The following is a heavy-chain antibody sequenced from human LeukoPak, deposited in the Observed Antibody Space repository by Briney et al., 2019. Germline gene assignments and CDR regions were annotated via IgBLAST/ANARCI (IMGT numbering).Heavy chain of an antibody. CDR3: ARVIPGFGELLPDY. D-gene: IGHD3-10*01. Sequence: ASVKVSCRASGYTITDYYLHWVRQAPGQGLEWMGWISAYNDNTNYAQKLQGRVTMTTDTSTSTAYMELRSLRSDDTAVYYCARVIPGFGELLPDYWGQGTLVTVSS. V-gene: IGHV1-18*04. CDR2: ISAYNDNT. J-gene: IGHJ4*02. CDR1: GYTITDYY.